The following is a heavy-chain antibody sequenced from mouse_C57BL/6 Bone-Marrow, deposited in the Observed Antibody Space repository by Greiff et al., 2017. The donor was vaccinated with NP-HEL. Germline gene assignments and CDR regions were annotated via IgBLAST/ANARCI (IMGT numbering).Heavy chain of an antibody. CDR3: ATTVRRYFDV. V-gene: IGHV1-26*01. CDR2: INPNNGGT. D-gene: IGHD1-1*01. J-gene: IGHJ1*03. CDR1: GYTFTDYY. Sequence: VQLQQSGPELVKPGASVKISCKASGYTFTDYYMNWVKQSHGKSLEWIGDINPNNGGTSYNQKFKGKATLTVDKSSSTAYMELRSLTSEDSAVYYCATTVRRYFDVWGTGTTVTVSS.